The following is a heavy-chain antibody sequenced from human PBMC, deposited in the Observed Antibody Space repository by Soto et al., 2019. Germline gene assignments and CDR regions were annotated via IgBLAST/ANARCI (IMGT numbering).Heavy chain of an antibody. CDR1: GFTFDDYA. CDR3: AKDGRAVAGYFDY. CDR2: ISWNSGSI. D-gene: IGHD6-19*01. Sequence: EVQLVESGGGLVQPGGSLRLSCAASGFTFDDYAMHWVRQAPGKGLEWVSGISWNSGSIGYADSVKGRFTISRDNAKNSLYLQMNSLRAEDTALYYCAKDGRAVAGYFDYWGQGTLVTVSS. V-gene: IGHV3-9*01. J-gene: IGHJ4*02.